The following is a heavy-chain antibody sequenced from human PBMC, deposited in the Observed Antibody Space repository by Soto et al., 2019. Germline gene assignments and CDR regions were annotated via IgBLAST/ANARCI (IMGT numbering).Heavy chain of an antibody. V-gene: IGHV1-3*01. CDR1: GYTFTAYN. Sequence: QVQLVQSGAEVKEPGASVRVSCKAFGYTFTAYNIHWLRQAPGQGLEWMGWINAGNGNTRSSRKFQGRVIITRDTSATTAYLEVDSLRSEDTAIYYCARVAPYGGSGPRFDPWGQGTLLTVSS. CDR3: ARVAPYGGSGPRFDP. J-gene: IGHJ5*02. D-gene: IGHD3-10*01. CDR2: INAGNGNT.